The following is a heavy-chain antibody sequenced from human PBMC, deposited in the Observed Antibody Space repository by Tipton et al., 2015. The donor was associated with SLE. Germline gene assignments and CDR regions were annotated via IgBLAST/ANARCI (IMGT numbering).Heavy chain of an antibody. Sequence: TLSLTCTVSGDSITNFYWAWIRQSPGKGLEWIGDIFHTGSTNYNPSLKSRLTISSDASKNQFFLRLSSVTAADTAVYYCARHVRTTTYDAFDIWGQGTMVTVSS. V-gene: IGHV4-59*01. CDR2: IFHTGST. CDR1: GDSITNFY. D-gene: IGHD4-17*01. CDR3: ARHVRTTTYDAFDI. J-gene: IGHJ3*02.